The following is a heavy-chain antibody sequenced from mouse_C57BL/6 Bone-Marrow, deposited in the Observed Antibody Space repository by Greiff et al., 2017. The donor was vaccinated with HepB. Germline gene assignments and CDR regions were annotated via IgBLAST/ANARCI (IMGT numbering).Heavy chain of an antibody. CDR3: NYYDYDVSAMDY. D-gene: IGHD2-4*01. Sequence: EVQLQQSGTVLARPGASVKMSCKTSGYTFTSYWMHWVKQRPGQGLEWIGAIYPGNSDTSYNQKFKGKAKLTAVTSTSTAYMELSSLTNEDSAVYYCNYYDYDVSAMDYWGQGTSVTGSS. V-gene: IGHV1-5*01. CDR2: IYPGNSDT. CDR1: GYTFTSYW. J-gene: IGHJ4*01.